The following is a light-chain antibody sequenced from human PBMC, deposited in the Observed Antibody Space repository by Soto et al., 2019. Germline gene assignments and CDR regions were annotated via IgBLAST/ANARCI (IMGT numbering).Light chain of an antibody. CDR2: QVN. Sequence: QSALTQAPSASGSPGQSVTISCTGTSSDVGNYDYVSWYQQHPGKAPKLMISQVNKRPSGVPDRFSGSKSDNTASLTVSGLQAEDEAVYYCSSYAGSIDFVVFGGGTKVTVL. J-gene: IGLJ2*01. V-gene: IGLV2-8*01. CDR3: SSYAGSIDFVV. CDR1: SSDVGNYDY.